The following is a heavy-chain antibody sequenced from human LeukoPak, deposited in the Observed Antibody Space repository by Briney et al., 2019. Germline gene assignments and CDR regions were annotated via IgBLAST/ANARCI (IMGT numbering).Heavy chain of an antibody. CDR2: ISGSGGST. J-gene: IGHJ5*02. V-gene: IGHV3-23*01. Sequence: GGPLRLSCAASGFTFSSYAMSWVRQAPGKGLEWVSAISGSGGSTYYADSVKGRFTISRDNSKNTLYLQMNSLRAEDTAVYYCAKEPREYCSSSSCPNWLDPWGQGTLVTVSS. CDR3: AKEPREYCSSSSCPNWLDP. D-gene: IGHD2-2*01. CDR1: GFTFSSYA.